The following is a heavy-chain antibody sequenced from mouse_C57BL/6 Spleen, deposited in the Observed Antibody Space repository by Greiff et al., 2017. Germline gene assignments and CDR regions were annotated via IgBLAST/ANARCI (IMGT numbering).Heavy chain of an antibody. CDR1: GFTFSDYY. V-gene: IGHV5-12*01. CDR3: ARLDYYGSSHYFGV. D-gene: IGHD1-1*01. Sequence: EVQLVESGGGLVQPGGSLKLSCAASGFTFSDYYMYWVRQTPEKRLEWVAYISNGGGSTYSPDTVKGRFTISRDNAKNTLYLQMSRRKSEDTAMYYCARLDYYGSSHYFGVWGQGTTLTVSS. CDR2: ISNGGGST. J-gene: IGHJ2*01.